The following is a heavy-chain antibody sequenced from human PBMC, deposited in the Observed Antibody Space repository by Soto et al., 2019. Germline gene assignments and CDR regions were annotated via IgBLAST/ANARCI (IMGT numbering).Heavy chain of an antibody. CDR2: VNPNGGST. D-gene: IGHD6-6*01. J-gene: IGHJ4*02. Sequence: QVQLVQSGAEVKEPGASVKISCKASGYTFTSFYIHWVRQAPGQGLEWMGIVNPNGGSTNYAQNFKGRITSSRDTSTCTVYMDLSSLRSEDTAVYYCVRGLASGDYWGQGTLVTVSS. V-gene: IGHV1-46*03. CDR3: VRGLASGDY. CDR1: GYTFTSFY.